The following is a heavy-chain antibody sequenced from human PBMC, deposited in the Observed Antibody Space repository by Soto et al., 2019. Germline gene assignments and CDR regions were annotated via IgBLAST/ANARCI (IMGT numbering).Heavy chain of an antibody. CDR2: IIPYNGNT. Sequence: ASVKVSCKASGYTFNSYGINWVRQAPGQGLEWMGWIIPYNGNTNSAQKLQGRVTMTTDTSTSTAYMELRSLRSDDTGVYYCARGGSGHYGYMDVWGRGTTVTVSS. D-gene: IGHD3-10*01. J-gene: IGHJ6*03. V-gene: IGHV1-18*01. CDR1: GYTFNSYG. CDR3: ARGGSGHYGYMDV.